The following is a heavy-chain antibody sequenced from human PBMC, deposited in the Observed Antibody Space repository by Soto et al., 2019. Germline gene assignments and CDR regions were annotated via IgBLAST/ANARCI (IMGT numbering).Heavy chain of an antibody. D-gene: IGHD3-3*01. CDR1: GGSICSYY. V-gene: IGHV4-59*01. CDR2: IYYSGGT. Sequence: SETLSLTCTVSGGSICSYYWSWIRQPPGKGLEWIGYIYYSGGTNYNPSLKSRVTISVDTSKNQFSLKLSSVTAADTAVYYCARGESYYDFWSGYHRGYYYYGMDVWGQGTTVTVSS. CDR3: ARGESYYDFWSGYHRGYYYYGMDV. J-gene: IGHJ6*02.